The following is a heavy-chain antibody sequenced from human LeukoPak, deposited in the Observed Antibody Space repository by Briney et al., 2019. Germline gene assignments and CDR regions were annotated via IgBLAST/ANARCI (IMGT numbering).Heavy chain of an antibody. Sequence: PGGSLRLSCAASGFTFSTFGMSWVRRAPGKGPEWVSGITGSGATTYYADSVKGRFTISRDNSQNTLYLQMNTLRAEDTAVYYRAKVVSGFHFDCWGQGTLVTVSS. CDR1: GFTFSTFG. J-gene: IGHJ4*02. D-gene: IGHD1-26*01. V-gene: IGHV3-23*01. CDR3: AKVVSGFHFDC. CDR2: ITGSGATT.